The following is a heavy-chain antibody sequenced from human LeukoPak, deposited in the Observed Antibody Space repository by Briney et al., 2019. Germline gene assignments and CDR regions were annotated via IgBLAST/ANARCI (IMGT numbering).Heavy chain of an antibody. V-gene: IGHV4-4*07. J-gene: IGHJ4*02. CDR3: ARHYQLLHFDY. CDR1: SGSISSYY. Sequence: SETLSLTCTVSSGSISSYYWNWIRQPAGKGLEWIGRIYTSGSTYYNPSLKSRVTISVDTSKNQFSLKVYSVTAADTAVYYCARHYQLLHFDYWGQRTLVTVSS. D-gene: IGHD2-2*01. CDR2: IYTSGST.